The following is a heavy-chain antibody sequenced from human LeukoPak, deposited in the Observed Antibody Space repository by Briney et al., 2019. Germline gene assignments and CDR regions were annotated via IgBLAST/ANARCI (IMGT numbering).Heavy chain of an antibody. Sequence: PRASVKFSCKASGYTFSSYDINWVRQATGQGLEWMGWMNPNSGNTGYAQKFQGRVTMTRNTSISTAYMELSSLRSEDTAVYYCARGNGSGSKLGYYYYYMDVWGKGTTVTVSS. CDR2: MNPNSGNT. V-gene: IGHV1-8*01. CDR3: ARGNGSGSKLGYYYYYMDV. CDR1: GYTFSSYD. J-gene: IGHJ6*03. D-gene: IGHD3-10*01.